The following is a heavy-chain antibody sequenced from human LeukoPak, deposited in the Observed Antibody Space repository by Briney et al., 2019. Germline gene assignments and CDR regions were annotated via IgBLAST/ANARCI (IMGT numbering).Heavy chain of an antibody. CDR2: INPNSGGT. CDR3: AGRGIAAAGIDY. Sequence: ASVKVSCKASGYTFTGYYMHWVRQAPGQGLEWMGWINPNSGGTNYAQKFQGRVTMTGDTSISTAYMELSRLRSDDTAVYYCAGRGIAAAGIDYWGQGTLVTVSS. CDR1: GYTFTGYY. V-gene: IGHV1-2*02. D-gene: IGHD6-13*01. J-gene: IGHJ4*02.